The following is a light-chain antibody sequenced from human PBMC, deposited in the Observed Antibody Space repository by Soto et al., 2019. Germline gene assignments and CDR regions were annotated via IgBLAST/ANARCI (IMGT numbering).Light chain of an antibody. J-gene: IGKJ1*01. CDR1: QSITTY. V-gene: IGKV1-39*01. CDR3: QQSYSTLWT. Sequence: DIQMTQSPSSLSASVGDRVTITCRASQSITTYLNWYQQKPGKAPQLLIYVASSLQSGVPSRFSGSGSGTDFALTISSLQPEDFASYYCQQSYSTLWTFGQGTKVDIK. CDR2: VAS.